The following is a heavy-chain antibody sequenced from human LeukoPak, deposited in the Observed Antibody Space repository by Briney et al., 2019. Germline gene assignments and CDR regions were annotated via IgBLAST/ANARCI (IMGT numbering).Heavy chain of an antibody. CDR2: IYYSGST. Sequence: PSETLSLTCTVSGGSISSYYWSWIRQPPGKGLEWIGYIYYSGSTNYNPSLKSRVTISVDTSKNQFSLKLSSVTAADTAVYYCARYTYCGGDCLDYGMDVWGQGTTVTVSS. V-gene: IGHV4-59*01. CDR1: GGSISSYY. CDR3: ARYTYCGGDCLDYGMDV. J-gene: IGHJ6*02. D-gene: IGHD2-21*02.